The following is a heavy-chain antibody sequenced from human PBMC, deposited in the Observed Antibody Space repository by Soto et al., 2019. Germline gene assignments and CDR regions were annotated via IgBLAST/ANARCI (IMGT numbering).Heavy chain of an antibody. CDR3: ARVFFFQAEDGIRDTVPVSAFLLNRSSDL. V-gene: IGHV6-1*01. J-gene: IGHJ2*01. D-gene: IGHD2-15*01. Sequence: QSPSRGLEWLGRTYYRSKWYNDYAVSVKSRITINPDTSKNQCSLQLNSVTPEDTAVYYCARVFFFQAEDGIRDTVPVSAFLLNRSSDL. CDR2: TYYRSKWYN.